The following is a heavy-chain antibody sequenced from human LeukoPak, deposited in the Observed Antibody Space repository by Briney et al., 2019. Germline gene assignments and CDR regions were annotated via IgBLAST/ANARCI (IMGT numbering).Heavy chain of an antibody. J-gene: IGHJ6*02. V-gene: IGHV4-59*01. CDR2: IYYSGST. CDR1: GGSISSYY. D-gene: IGHD3-9*01. CDR3: ARTPIKVDWDYYYYYGMDV. Sequence: SETLSLTCTVPGGSISSYYWSWLPQPPGKGLEWIGYIYYSGSTNYNPSLKSRVTISVDTSKNQFSLKLSSVTAADTAVCYGARTPIKVDWDYYYYYGMDVWGQGTTVTVSS.